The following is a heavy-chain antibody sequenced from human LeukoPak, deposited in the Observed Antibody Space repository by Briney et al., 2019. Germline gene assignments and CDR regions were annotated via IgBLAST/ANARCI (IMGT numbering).Heavy chain of an antibody. V-gene: IGHV1-24*01. Sequence: ASVNVSCKVSGYTLTELSMHWVRQAPGKGLEWMGGFDPEDGETIYAQKFQGRVTMTEDTSTDTAYMELSSLRSEDTAVYYCATAGMVRHGGLNWFDPWGQGTLVTVSS. J-gene: IGHJ5*02. CDR3: ATAGMVRHGGLNWFDP. CDR1: GYTLTELS. CDR2: FDPEDGET. D-gene: IGHD3-10*01.